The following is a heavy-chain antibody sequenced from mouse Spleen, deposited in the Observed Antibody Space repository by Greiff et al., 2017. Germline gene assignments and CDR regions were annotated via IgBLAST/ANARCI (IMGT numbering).Heavy chain of an antibody. V-gene: IGHV3-8*01. CDR3: ARYRGRTLYGGGYFDY. CDR2: ISYSGST. CDR1: GYSITSDY. J-gene: IGHJ2*01. Sequence: EVKLQESGPGLAKPSQTLSLTCSVTGYSITSDYWNWIRKFPGNKLEYMGYISYSGSTYYNPSLKSRISITRDTSKNQYYLQLNSVTTEDTATYYCARYRGRTLYGGGYFDYWGQGTTLTVSS. D-gene: IGHD1-1*01.